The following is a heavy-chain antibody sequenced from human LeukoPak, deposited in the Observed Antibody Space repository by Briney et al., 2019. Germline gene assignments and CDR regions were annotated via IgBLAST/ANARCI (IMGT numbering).Heavy chain of an antibody. Sequence: GGSLRLSCAASGFTFDDYAMHWVRQAPGKGLEWASGISWNSGSIGYADSVKGRFTISRDNAKNSLYLQMNSLRAEDTALYYCAKGREPSYFDYWGQGTLVTVSS. CDR2: ISWNSGSI. J-gene: IGHJ4*02. V-gene: IGHV3-9*01. CDR3: AKGREPSYFDY. CDR1: GFTFDDYA. D-gene: IGHD1-14*01.